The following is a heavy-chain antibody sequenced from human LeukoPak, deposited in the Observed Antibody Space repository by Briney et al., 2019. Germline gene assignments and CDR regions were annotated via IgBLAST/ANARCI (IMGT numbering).Heavy chain of an antibody. J-gene: IGHJ4*02. Sequence: PSETLSLTCTVSGGSISSYYWSWIRQPPGKGLEWIGYIYYSGSTNYNPSLKSRVTISVDTSKNQFSLKLSSVTAADTAVYYCAREDCSGGGCYSFDYWGQGTLVTVFS. D-gene: IGHD2-15*01. CDR1: GGSISSYY. V-gene: IGHV4-59*01. CDR3: AREDCSGGGCYSFDY. CDR2: IYYSGST.